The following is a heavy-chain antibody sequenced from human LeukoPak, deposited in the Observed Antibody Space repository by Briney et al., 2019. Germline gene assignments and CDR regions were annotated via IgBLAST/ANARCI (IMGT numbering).Heavy chain of an antibody. D-gene: IGHD4/OR15-4a*01. V-gene: IGHV3-7*03. Sequence: GGSLRLSCATSGFTFSTYWMTWVRQAPGKGLEWVASIKHDGNERYYVDSVKDRFTISRDNAKNSLYLQMNSLRAEDTAVYYYARSMTVDFWGQGTLVTVSS. J-gene: IGHJ4*02. CDR3: ARSMTVDF. CDR2: IKHDGNER. CDR1: GFTFSTYW.